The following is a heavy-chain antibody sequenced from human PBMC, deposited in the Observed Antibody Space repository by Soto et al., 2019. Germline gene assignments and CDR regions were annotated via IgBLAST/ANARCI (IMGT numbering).Heavy chain of an antibody. V-gene: IGHV3-23*01. CDR1: GFNFKKFA. CDR2: ISCCGGST. D-gene: IGHD6-19*01. J-gene: IGHJ1*01. CDR3: ANADGEQWLIPHLDN. Sequence: GGSLRLSCEASGFNFKKFAMGWVRQAPGEGLEWVSGISCCGGSTFYADSVKGRFSLARDDSKNTLSLQLNSLRVEDTAHYYCANADGEQWLIPHLDNWGQGTQVTVSS.